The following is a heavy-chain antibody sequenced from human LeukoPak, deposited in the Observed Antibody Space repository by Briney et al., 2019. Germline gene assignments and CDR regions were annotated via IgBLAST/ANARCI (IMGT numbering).Heavy chain of an antibody. CDR3: AKDHAGTGRAFEY. J-gene: IGHJ4*02. CDR1: GFTFSDYY. CDR2: ISSGSSYT. V-gene: IGHV3-11*06. Sequence: GGSLRLSCAASGFTFSDYYMSWIRQAPGKGLEWVSYISSGSSYTNYADTVKGRFTISRDSSKDTLYLQMSSLRADDTAVYYCAKDHAGTGRAFEYWGQGTLVTVSS. D-gene: IGHD1-1*01.